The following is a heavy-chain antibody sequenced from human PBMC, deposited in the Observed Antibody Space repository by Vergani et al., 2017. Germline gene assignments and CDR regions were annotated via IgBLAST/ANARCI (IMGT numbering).Heavy chain of an antibody. CDR2: IHTSGST. D-gene: IGHD2-15*01. CDR3: ARGRCLGGSCYKPLFDY. CDR1: GGSINSHNYY. J-gene: IGHJ4*02. Sequence: QVQLQESGPGLVKPSQTLSLTCTVSGGSINSHNYYWSWIRQPAGKGLEWIGRIHTSGSTNYNPSLKSRVTMSEDTSKNQFSLNLTSVTAADTAVYFCARGRCLGGSCYKPLFDYGGQGILVTVSS. V-gene: IGHV4-61*02.